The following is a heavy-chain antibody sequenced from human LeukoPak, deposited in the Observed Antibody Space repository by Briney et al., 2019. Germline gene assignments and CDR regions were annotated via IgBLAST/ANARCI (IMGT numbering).Heavy chain of an antibody. CDR2: IIPIFGIV. Sequence: APVKVSCKASGGTFSSYTISWVRQAPGQGLEWMGKIIPIFGIVNYAQKFQGRVTITADNSTSTSYMELSSLRSEDTAVYYCASGPVNYFDYWGQGTLVTVSS. J-gene: IGHJ4*02. CDR1: GGTFSSYT. V-gene: IGHV1-69*02. CDR3: ASGPVNYFDY. D-gene: IGHD4-17*01.